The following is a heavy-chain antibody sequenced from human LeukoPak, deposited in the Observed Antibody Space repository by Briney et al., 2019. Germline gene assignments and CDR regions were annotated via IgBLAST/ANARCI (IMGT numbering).Heavy chain of an antibody. CDR2: ISSDGSYK. CDR1: GFTFNTYA. D-gene: IGHD5-18*01. V-gene: IGHV3-30*04. Sequence: GGSLRLSCTASGFTFNTYAMNWVRQAPGKGLEWVAVISSDGSYKNYADSVKGRFTISRDNSKNTVYMQMDSLRAEDTAVYYCATSPVYSYGHPYYFDYWGQGTLVTVSS. CDR3: ATSPVYSYGHPYYFDY. J-gene: IGHJ4*02.